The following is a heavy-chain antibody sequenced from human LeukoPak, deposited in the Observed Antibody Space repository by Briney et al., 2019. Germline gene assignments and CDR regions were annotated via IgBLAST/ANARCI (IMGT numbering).Heavy chain of an antibody. CDR3: AKLGGHPLHNYYVGV. CDR2: ILDSGYST. J-gene: IGHJ6*03. D-gene: IGHD3-16*01. V-gene: IGHV3-23*01. Sequence: GGSLRLSCAASGFTFSSYAMSWVRQAPGKGLEWVSGILDSGYSTYYANSVKGRFTISRDNSNNTLYLQMNSLRAEDTAVYYCAKLGGHPLHNYYVGVWGKGTTGAVSS. CDR1: GFTFSSYA.